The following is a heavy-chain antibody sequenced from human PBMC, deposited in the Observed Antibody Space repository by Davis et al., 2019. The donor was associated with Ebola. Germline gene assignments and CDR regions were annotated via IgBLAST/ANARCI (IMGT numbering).Heavy chain of an antibody. CDR3: ARGGYSGYDNYLDY. D-gene: IGHD5-12*01. CDR2: IHSGGST. J-gene: IGHJ4*02. Sequence: GGSLRLSCAASGFTFSSIYMSWVRQAPGKGLEWVSVIHSGGSTYYADSAKGRFTISRDNSKNTLYLQMNSLRTEDTAVYYCARGGYSGYDNYLDYWGQGTLVTVSS. V-gene: IGHV3-66*02. CDR1: GFTFSSIY.